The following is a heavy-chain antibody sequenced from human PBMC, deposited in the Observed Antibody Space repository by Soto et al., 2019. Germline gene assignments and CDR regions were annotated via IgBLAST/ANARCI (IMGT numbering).Heavy chain of an antibody. D-gene: IGHD6-19*01. Sequence: GWLGRAGVASGCTFSSYDMNGVRQAAGKGPEWVSHTSGSGSTIYYADSVRVRFTISRDNAKKTMYLQLNSPRAEDRAIYYCATGYTGGWSRGGYFDYCGQGTLVTVYS. V-gene: IGHV3-48*03. CDR1: GCTFSSYD. J-gene: IGHJ4*02. CDR2: TSGSGSTI. CDR3: ATGYTGGWSRGGYFDY.